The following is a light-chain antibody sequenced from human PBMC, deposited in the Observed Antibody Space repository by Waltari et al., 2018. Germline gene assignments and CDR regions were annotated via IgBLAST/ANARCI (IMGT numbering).Light chain of an antibody. V-gene: IGKV3-15*01. CDR1: QAMSNN. Sequence: EIVMTQSPATLSVSPGERVTLSSRASQAMSNNVAWYQQKPGQAPRLLIYDAFTRATGIPGRFSGSGSATEFTLTIGSMQAEDFAVYFCQQYYNYPRTFGQGTKVEV. J-gene: IGKJ1*01. CDR3: QQYYNYPRT. CDR2: DAF.